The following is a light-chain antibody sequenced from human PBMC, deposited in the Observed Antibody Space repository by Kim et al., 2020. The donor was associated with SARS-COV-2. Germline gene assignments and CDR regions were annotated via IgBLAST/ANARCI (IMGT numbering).Light chain of an antibody. V-gene: IGLV3-1*01. Sequence: VAPGQTASVTCSGDKLGDKYACWYQQKPGQSPVLVIYQDSKRPSGIPERFSGSNSGNTATLTISGTQAMDEADYYCQAWDSSTVVFGGGTQLTVL. CDR1: KLGDKY. CDR2: QDS. J-gene: IGLJ2*01. CDR3: QAWDSSTVV.